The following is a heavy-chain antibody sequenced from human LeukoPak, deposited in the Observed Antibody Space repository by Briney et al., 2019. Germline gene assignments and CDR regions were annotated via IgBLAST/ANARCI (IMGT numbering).Heavy chain of an antibody. V-gene: IGHV3-23*01. J-gene: IGHJ3*02. CDR1: GFTFRDYW. CDR2: ISGSGGST. CDR3: ARVGARSYHDAFDI. D-gene: IGHD1-26*01. Sequence: GGSLRLSCAASGFTFRDYWMHWIRQAPGKGLEWVSAISGSGGSTYYADSVKGRFTISRHNSKNTLYLQMNSLRAEDTAVYYCARVGARSYHDAFDIWGQGTMDTVSS.